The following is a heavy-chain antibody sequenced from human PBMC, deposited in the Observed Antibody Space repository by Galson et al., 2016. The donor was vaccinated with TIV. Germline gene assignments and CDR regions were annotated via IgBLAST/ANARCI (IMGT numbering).Heavy chain of an antibody. CDR3: ARGKERVMNYYYYMDV. D-gene: IGHD1-26*01. CDR1: GGTFSSYG. CDR2: INPVFGIP. J-gene: IGHJ6*03. Sequence: SVKVSCKASGGTFSSYGISWVRQAPGQGLEWMGGINPVFGIPNYAQKFQGRVTITANESTSTAYMELTSLRSEDTAVYYCARGKERVMNYYYYMDVWGKGTTITVSS. V-gene: IGHV1-69*13.